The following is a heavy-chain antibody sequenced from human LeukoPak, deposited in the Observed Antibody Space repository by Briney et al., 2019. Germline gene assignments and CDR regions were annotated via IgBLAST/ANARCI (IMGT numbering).Heavy chain of an antibody. V-gene: IGHV3-21*01. Sequence: GGSLRLSCAASGFTFSSYSMNWVRQAPGKGLEWVSSISSSRSYIYYADSVKGRFTISRDNAKNSLYLQMNSLRAEDTAVYYCARGSVPLFDYWGQGTLVTVSS. J-gene: IGHJ4*02. CDR3: ARGSVPLFDY. D-gene: IGHD3-10*02. CDR1: GFTFSSYS. CDR2: ISSSRSYI.